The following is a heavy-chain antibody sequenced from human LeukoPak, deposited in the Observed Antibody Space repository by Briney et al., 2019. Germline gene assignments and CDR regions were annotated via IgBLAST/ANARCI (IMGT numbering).Heavy chain of an antibody. CDR2: ISNSDTTI. CDR1: KFTFSTYG. CDR3: ARGLGGYYAMDV. D-gene: IGHD3-16*01. J-gene: IGHJ6*01. V-gene: IGHV3-48*03. Sequence: GQSLSPSCSAAKFTFSTYGMNWVRQAPGKGLEWISDISNSDTTIDYADSVKGRFTISRDNAKNSLYLQMNSLRVEDTAVYYCARGLGGYYAMDVWGQGTTVTVSS.